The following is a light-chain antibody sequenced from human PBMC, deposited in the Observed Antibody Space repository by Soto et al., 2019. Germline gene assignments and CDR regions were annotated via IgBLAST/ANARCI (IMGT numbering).Light chain of an antibody. J-gene: IGKJ4*01. CDR1: QGISSY. CDR2: SAS. Sequence: DIQLTQSPSFLSASVGDRVAITCRASQGISSYLAWYQKKPGTAPKLLIHSASTLQSGVPSRFSGSGSGTEFTLTINSLQPEDFAIYYCQQLNSYPLTFGGGTKVEIK. V-gene: IGKV1-9*01. CDR3: QQLNSYPLT.